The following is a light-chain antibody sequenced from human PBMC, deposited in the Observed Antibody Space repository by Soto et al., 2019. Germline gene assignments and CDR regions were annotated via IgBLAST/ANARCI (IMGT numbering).Light chain of an antibody. J-gene: IGLJ1*01. CDR1: SSDVGGYNY. CDR3: SSYTSSSTFYV. CDR2: DVS. Sequence: QSVLTQPASVSGSPGQSITISCTGTSSDVGGYNYVSWYQQHPGKDPKLMIYDVSNRPSGVSNRFSGSKSGNTASLTISGLQAEDEADYYCSSYTSSSTFYVFGTGTKVTVL. V-gene: IGLV2-14*01.